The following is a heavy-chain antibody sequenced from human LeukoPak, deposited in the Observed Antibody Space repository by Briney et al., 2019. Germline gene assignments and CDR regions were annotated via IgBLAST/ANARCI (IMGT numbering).Heavy chain of an antibody. Sequence: PSETLSLTCAVYGGSFSGYYWSWIRQPPGKGLEWIGEINHSGSTNYNPSLKSRVTISVDTSKNQFSLKLSSVTAADTAVYYCARAPSSSWYFDYWGQGTLVTVSS. V-gene: IGHV4-34*01. J-gene: IGHJ4*02. D-gene: IGHD6-13*01. CDR1: GGSFSGYY. CDR2: INHSGST. CDR3: ARAPSSSWYFDY.